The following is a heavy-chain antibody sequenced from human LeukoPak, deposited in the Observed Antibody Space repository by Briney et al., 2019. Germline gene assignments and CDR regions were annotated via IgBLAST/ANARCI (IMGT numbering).Heavy chain of an antibody. V-gene: IGHV3-30*02. D-gene: IGHD3-10*01. CDR1: GFTFSSHG. Sequence: GGSLRLSCAASGFTFSSHGMHWVRQAPGKGLEWVGFIQHDETEIYSADSVRGRFTFSRDNFKSTVYLQMNSLRVEDSAVYYCARESGATKIGQLLNYWGQGTLVSVSS. CDR2: IQHDETEI. J-gene: IGHJ4*02. CDR3: ARESGATKIGQLLNY.